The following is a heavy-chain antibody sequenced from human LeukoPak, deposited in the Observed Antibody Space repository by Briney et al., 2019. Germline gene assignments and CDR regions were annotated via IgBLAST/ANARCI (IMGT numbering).Heavy chain of an antibody. CDR1: GVSFSGYY. CDR2: IYSSGST. Sequence: PSETLSLTCAVYGVSFSGYYWSWIRQPPGKGLQWIGFIYSSGSTNYNPSLKSRVTISLDTSKNQFSLRVSSVTSADTAVYYCARGNSGYDYAFDIWGQGTMVTVSS. J-gene: IGHJ3*02. CDR3: ARGNSGYDYAFDI. D-gene: IGHD5-12*01. V-gene: IGHV4-59*01.